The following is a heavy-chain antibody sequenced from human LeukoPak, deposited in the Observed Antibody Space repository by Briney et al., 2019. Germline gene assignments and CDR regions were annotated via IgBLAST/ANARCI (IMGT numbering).Heavy chain of an antibody. CDR1: GFTFSSYG. CDR2: IWYDGSNE. CDR3: AKVHEGGRGYDSGVYYYYMDV. V-gene: IGHV3-33*06. J-gene: IGHJ6*03. D-gene: IGHD5-12*01. Sequence: GMSLRLSCAASGFTFSSYGMHRVRQAPGQGLEWVAVIWYDGSNESYADYVKGRFTISRDNSKNTLYLQMNCLRAEDTAVYYCAKVHEGGRGYDSGVYYYYMDVWGKGTTVTVSS.